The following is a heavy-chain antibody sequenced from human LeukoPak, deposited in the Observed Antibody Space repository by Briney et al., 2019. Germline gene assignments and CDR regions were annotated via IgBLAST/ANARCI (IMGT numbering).Heavy chain of an antibody. CDR2: ISSDGSST. CDR3: AELGITMIGGV. Sequence: GGSLRLSCAASGFTFSSYWMHWVRQAPGKGLVWVARISSDGSSTIYADSVKGRFTISRYNAKNSLYLQMNSLRAEDTAVYYCAELGITMIGGVWGKGTTVTISS. V-gene: IGHV3-74*01. CDR1: GFTFSSYW. D-gene: IGHD3-10*02. J-gene: IGHJ6*04.